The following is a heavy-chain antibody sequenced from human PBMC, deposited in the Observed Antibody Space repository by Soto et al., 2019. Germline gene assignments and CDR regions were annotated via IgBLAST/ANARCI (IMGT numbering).Heavy chain of an antibody. J-gene: IGHJ4*02. D-gene: IGHD1-26*01. CDR3: ARGGAMGVDY. CDR1: GFPFNNNG. V-gene: IGHV3-74*01. CDR2: IDSYSTTT. Sequence: EVQLVESGGGLVQPGGSLGLSFTAPGFPFNNNGMPWVRQAPGKGLGWVARIDSYSTTTNYADSVKGQFTISRDNAKNTVFLHLNSLTDEDTAVYYCARGGAMGVDYWGQGTLVTVSS.